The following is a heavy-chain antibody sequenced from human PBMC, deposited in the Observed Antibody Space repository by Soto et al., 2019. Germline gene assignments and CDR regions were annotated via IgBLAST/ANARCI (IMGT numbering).Heavy chain of an antibody. CDR1: GGTFTNYA. CDR3: TRERSVGYCITTPCPKPFYYYAMDV. J-gene: IGHJ6*02. V-gene: IGHV1-69*12. CDR2: IIPVFGTP. D-gene: IGHD2-2*01. Sequence: QVQLVQSGAEVKKPGSSLKVSCKASGGTFTNYAFSWVRQAPEQGLEWMGGIIPVFGTPDYAQKFQGRVTITADESTRTASMGLSSLRSDDTAVYYCTRERSVGYCITTPCPKPFYYYAMDVWGQGTTVTVSS.